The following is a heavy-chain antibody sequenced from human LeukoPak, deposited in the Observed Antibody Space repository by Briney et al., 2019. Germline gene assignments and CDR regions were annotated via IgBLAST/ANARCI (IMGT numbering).Heavy chain of an antibody. D-gene: IGHD2-15*01. CDR2: MSSSDDGR. Sequence: GGSLRLSCATSGFSFSSYAMSWVRQAPGKGLEWASAMSSSDDGRYYAASVRGRFTISRDTSRSTLYLQMNSLRAEDAAVYYCAKAPVTSCRGAFCYPFDYWGQGTLVTVSS. J-gene: IGHJ4*02. V-gene: IGHV3-23*01. CDR3: AKAPVTSCRGAFCYPFDY. CDR1: GFSFSSYA.